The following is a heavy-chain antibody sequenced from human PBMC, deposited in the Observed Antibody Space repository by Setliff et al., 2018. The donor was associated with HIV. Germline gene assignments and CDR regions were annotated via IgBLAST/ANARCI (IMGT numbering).Heavy chain of an antibody. Sequence: PSETLSLTCAVSNYSISSAYYWGWIRHPPGKGLEWIGSIYYNGNTYYNPSLKSRVTISVDTSKNQFSLRLSSVTAADTAVYYCVRVSCSSWYSIPRNYYYSMDVWGEGTTVTVSS. CDR3: VRVSCSSWYSIPRNYYYSMDV. CDR1: NYSISSAYY. CDR2: IYYNGNT. V-gene: IGHV4-38-2*01. D-gene: IGHD6-13*01. J-gene: IGHJ6*03.